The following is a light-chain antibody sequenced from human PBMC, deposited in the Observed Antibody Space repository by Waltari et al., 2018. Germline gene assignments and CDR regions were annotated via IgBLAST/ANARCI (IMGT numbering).Light chain of an antibody. Sequence: QSVLTQPPSVSAAPGQRVTISCSGSSSDIGSNYVSWYQHLPGTAPKLVIYENNKRTPGIPDRFSGSKFDTSGTLDITGLQPGDEADYYCGTWHSGLSVVLFGGGTKLTVL. CDR1: SSDIGSNY. CDR2: ENN. CDR3: GTWHSGLSVVL. V-gene: IGLV1-51*02. J-gene: IGLJ3*02.